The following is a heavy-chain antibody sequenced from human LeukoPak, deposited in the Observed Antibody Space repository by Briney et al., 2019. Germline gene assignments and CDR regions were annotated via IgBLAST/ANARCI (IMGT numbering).Heavy chain of an antibody. V-gene: IGHV3-23*01. CDR1: GFTFSSYA. CDR2: ISGDGAST. CDR3: AKDSYVSGRPLHTFDV. J-gene: IGHJ3*01. Sequence: PTGGSLRLSCAASGFTFSSYAMTWVRQAPGKGLEWVSGISGDGASTHYAESVKGQFTISRDNSQNTLFLQMNSLRVEDTAIYYCAKDSYVSGRPLHTFDVWGQGTMVTVSS. D-gene: IGHD3-10*01.